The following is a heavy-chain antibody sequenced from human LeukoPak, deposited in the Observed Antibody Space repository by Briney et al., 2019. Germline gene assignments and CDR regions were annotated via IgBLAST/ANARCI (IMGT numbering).Heavy chain of an antibody. CDR1: GFTFSYYA. CDR2: ISYDGSNK. V-gene: IGHV3-30-3*01. J-gene: IGHJ4*02. CDR3: ARAQDLTVTTSQDY. Sequence: GGSLRLSCVASGFTFSYYAMHWVRQAPGKGLEWVAVISYDGSNKYYADSVKGRFTMPRDNSKNTLYLQMNSLRAEDTAVYYCARAQDLTVTTSQDYWGQGTLVTVSS. D-gene: IGHD4-17*01.